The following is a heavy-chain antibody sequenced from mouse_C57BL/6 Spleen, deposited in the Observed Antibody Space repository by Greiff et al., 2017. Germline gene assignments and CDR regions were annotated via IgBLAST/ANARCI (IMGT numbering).Heavy chain of an antibody. CDR1: GYTFTSYW. J-gene: IGHJ2*01. CDR2: IDPSDSYT. V-gene: IGHV1-69*01. Sequence: QVQLQQPGAELVMPGASVKLSCKASGYTFTSYWMHWVKQRPGQGLEWIGEIDPSDSYTNSNQKFKGKSTMTVDKSSSTAYMQLSSLTSEDSAVYYCARYYGYEYYFDYWGQGTTVTVSS. D-gene: IGHD2-2*01. CDR3: ARYYGYEYYFDY.